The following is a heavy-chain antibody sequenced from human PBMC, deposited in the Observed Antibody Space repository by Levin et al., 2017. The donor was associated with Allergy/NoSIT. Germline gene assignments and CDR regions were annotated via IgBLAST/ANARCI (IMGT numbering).Heavy chain of an antibody. V-gene: IGHV4-39*01. Sequence: PSETLSLTCTVSGGSIISSNKYWAWVRQPPGQGLQWIASIYHSGSTYYNPSLKSPVTISVDTSKDQFSLRLTSVTATDTAVYYCSSRSSDPYRAYDANDCFDVWGQGTMVTVSS. CDR1: GGSIISSNKY. CDR2: IYHSGST. J-gene: IGHJ3*01. D-gene: IGHD5-12*01. CDR3: SSRSSDPYRAYDANDCFDV.